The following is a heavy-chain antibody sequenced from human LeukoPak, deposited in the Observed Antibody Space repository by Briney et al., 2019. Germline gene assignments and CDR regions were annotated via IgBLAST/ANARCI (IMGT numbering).Heavy chain of an antibody. D-gene: IGHD2-15*01. V-gene: IGHV3-21*01. CDR2: ISSSGSYI. CDR1: GFTFSSYS. CDR3: ARDPSRYCSGGSCYADY. J-gene: IGHJ4*02. Sequence: GGSLRLSCAASGFTFSSYSMNWVRQAPGKGLEWVSSISSSGSYIYYADSVKGRFTISRDNAKNSLYLQMNSLRAEDTAVYYCARDPSRYCSGGSCYADYWGQGTLVTVSS.